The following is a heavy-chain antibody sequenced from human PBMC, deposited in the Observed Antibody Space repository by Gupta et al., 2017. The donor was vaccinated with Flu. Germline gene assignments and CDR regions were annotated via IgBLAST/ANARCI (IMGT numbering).Heavy chain of an antibody. V-gene: IGHV1-2*02. CDR1: GYTFTGSY. Sequence: QVQLVQSGAEVKKPGASVTVSCKASGYTFTGSYMKGVRQAPGQGLEWMGWINPNSGGTNYAQKFQGRVTMTRDTSISTAYMELSRLRSDDTAVYYCARDGGYCTNGVCSHNWFDPWGQGTLVTVSS. D-gene: IGHD2-8*01. CDR3: ARDGGYCTNGVCSHNWFDP. J-gene: IGHJ5*02. CDR2: INPNSGGT.